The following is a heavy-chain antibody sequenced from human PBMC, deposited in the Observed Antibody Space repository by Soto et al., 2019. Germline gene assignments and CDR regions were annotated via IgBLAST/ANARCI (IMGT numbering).Heavy chain of an antibody. CDR1: GFTFSSYA. J-gene: IGHJ4*02. CDR3: ARDYDY. Sequence: QVQLVESGGGVVQPGRSLRLSCAASGFTFSSYAMHWVRQAPGKGLEWVAVISYEGSNKYYGDSVKGRFTISRDNSKNQLYLQMTSLGAEDTAVYYCARDYDYWGQGTLVTVSS. V-gene: IGHV3-30-3*01. CDR2: ISYEGSNK.